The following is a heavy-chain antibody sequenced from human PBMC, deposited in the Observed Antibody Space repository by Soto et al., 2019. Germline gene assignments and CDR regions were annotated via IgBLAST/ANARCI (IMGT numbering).Heavy chain of an antibody. CDR3: ARAQVWDIHDY. CDR2: INLSGGST. CDR1: GYTFTNYH. Sequence: ASVKVSCKASGYTFTNYHMHWVPQAPGQGLEWVGVINLSGGSTTYAQKFQGRVTMTRDTSTNTVYMDLSSLRSEDTAVYYCARAQVWDIHDYWGQGTLVTVSS. V-gene: IGHV1-46*03. D-gene: IGHD1-26*01. J-gene: IGHJ4*02.